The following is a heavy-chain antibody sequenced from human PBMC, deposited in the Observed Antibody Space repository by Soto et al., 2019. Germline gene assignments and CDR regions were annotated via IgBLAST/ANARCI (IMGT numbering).Heavy chain of an antibody. CDR3: ARVHCSSTSCYMRLRFDP. CDR2: INPNSGGT. J-gene: IGHJ5*02. D-gene: IGHD2-2*02. V-gene: IGHV1-2*02. CDR1: GYTFTGYY. Sequence: ASVKVSCKASGYTFTGYYMHWVRQAPGQGLEWMGWINPNSGGTNYAQKFQGRVTMTRDTSISTAYMELSRLRSDDAAVYYCARVHCSSTSCYMRLRFDPWGQGTLVTVSS.